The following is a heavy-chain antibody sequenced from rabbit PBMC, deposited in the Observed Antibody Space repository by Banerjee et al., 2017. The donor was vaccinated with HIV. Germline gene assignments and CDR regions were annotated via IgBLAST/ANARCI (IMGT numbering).Heavy chain of an antibody. D-gene: IGHD6-1*01. V-gene: IGHV1S45*01. J-gene: IGHJ6*01. CDR1: GFDFSSSYY. CDR2: IYAGSRDTT. CDR3: ARKVDGAGYGYEL. Sequence: QEQLVESGGGLVQPGGSLKLSCKASGFDFSSSYYICWVRQAPGKGLEYIGCIYAGSRDTTYYASGAKGRFTISKTSSTTVTLQMTSLTAADTATYFCARKVDGAGYGYELWGQGTLVTVS.